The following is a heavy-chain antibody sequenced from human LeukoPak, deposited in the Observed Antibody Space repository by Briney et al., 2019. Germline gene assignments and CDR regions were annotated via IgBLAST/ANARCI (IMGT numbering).Heavy chain of an antibody. V-gene: IGHV4-61*02. D-gene: IGHD3-10*01. J-gene: IGHJ4*02. Sequence: SQTLSLTCTDSGDSISSGGYYWSWIRRPAGKGLEWIGRIYPNGNTNYNPSLQSRVTMSVDTTKKQFSLKLSSVTAADTATYYCCLWFGYYWGRGTLVTVSS. CDR1: GDSISSGGYY. CDR2: IYPNGNT. CDR3: CLWFGYY.